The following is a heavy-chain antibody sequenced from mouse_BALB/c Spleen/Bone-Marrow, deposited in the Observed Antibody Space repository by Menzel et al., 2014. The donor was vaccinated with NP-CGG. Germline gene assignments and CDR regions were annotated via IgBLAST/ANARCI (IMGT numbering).Heavy chain of an antibody. CDR2: ISGGGSYT. J-gene: IGHJ3*01. CDR3: ARHDYDWFAY. Sequence: EVKLVESGGGLVKPGGSLKLSCAASGFNFSSYGMSWVRQTPEKRLEWVASISGGGSYTYFPDSVKGRITISRDTAKNNLYLQMSSLRSEDTALYYCARHDYDWFAYWGQGTLVTVSA. CDR1: GFNFSSYG. D-gene: IGHD2-4*01. V-gene: IGHV5-9-2*01.